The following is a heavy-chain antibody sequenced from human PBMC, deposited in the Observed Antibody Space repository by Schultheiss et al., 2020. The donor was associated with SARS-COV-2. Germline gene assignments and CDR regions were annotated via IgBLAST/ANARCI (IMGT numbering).Heavy chain of an antibody. CDR2: IYWDDDK. D-gene: IGHD3-16*02. Sequence: SGPTLVKPTQTLTLTCTFSGFSLSTSGVGVGWIRQPPGKALEWLALIYWDDDKRYSPYLKSRLTITKDTSKNQVVLTMTNMDPVDTATYYCAHRPGMITFGGVIIWGQGTLVSVSS. J-gene: IGHJ4*02. CDR3: AHRPGMITFGGVII. CDR1: GFSLSTSGVG. V-gene: IGHV2-5*02.